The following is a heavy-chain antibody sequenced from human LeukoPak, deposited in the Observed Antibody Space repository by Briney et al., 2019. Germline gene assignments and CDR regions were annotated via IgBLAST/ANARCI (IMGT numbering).Heavy chain of an antibody. V-gene: IGHV1-2*06. CDR2: INPNSGGT. CDR1: GYTFTGYY. D-gene: IGHD2-15*01. CDR3: ARDRCTGGSCSYYFDF. J-gene: IGHJ4*02. Sequence: ASVKVSSKTSGYTFTGYYIHWVRQAPGQGLEWLGRINPNSGGTSYAQKFQDRITMTRDASISTAYMELSRLRSDDTAIYFCARDRCTGGSCSYYFDFWGQGTLVTVSS.